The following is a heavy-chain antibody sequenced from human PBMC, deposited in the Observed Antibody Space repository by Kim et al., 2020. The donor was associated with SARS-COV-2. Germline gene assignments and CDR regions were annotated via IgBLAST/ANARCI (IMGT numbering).Heavy chain of an antibody. CDR1: GFTFSNAW. Sequence: GGSLRLSCVASGFTFSNAWMTWVRQAPGKGLEWVGRIYSQTYSGTIHYAAPVKGRFTISRDDSKNTLYLEMNSLKTEDTAVYYCNTLVAPRGYWGKGTLVTVSS. D-gene: IGHD2-15*01. CDR2: IYSQTYSGTI. V-gene: IGHV3-15*06. J-gene: IGHJ4*02. CDR3: NTLVAPRGY.